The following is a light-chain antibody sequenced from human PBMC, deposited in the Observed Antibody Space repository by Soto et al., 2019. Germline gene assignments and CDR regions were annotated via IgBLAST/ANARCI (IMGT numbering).Light chain of an antibody. CDR3: QHSYSSPT. CDR2: AAS. CDR1: QNIFTY. Sequence: DIQMTQSPSSLSASVGDRVTITCRASQNIFTYLNWYQQRPGKAPNLLIYAASNLQSGVPSRFSGSRSGTDFTLTISSLQPEDFATYYCQHSYSSPTFGQGTKLEIK. J-gene: IGKJ2*01. V-gene: IGKV1-39*01.